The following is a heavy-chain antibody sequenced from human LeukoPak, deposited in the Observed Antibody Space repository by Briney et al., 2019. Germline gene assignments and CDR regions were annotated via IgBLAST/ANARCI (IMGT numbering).Heavy chain of an antibody. CDR1: GFTFSIYG. J-gene: IGHJ4*02. CDR3: AKDAPQSYDTSGYYPDY. Sequence: GGSLRLSCAASGFTFSIYGIHWVRQAPGKGLEWVAFIRYDGSNKYYADSVKGRFTISRDNSRNTLYLQMNSLRPEDTAVYYCAKDAPQSYDTSGYYPDYWGQGTLVTVCS. D-gene: IGHD3-22*01. CDR2: IRYDGSNK. V-gene: IGHV3-30*02.